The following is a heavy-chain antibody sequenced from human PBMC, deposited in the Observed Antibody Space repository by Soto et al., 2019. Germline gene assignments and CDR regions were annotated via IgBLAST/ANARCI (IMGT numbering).Heavy chain of an antibody. D-gene: IGHD2-21*02. V-gene: IGHV3-66*01. J-gene: IGHJ5*02. CDR2: IYSGGST. Sequence: EVQLVESGGGLVQPGGSLRLSCAASGFTVSSNYMSWVRQAPGKGLEWVSVIYSGGSTYYADSVKGRFTISRDNSKNTRYLQMNSRRAEDTAVYYCASAQRSCGGDCVPWGQGALVTVSS. CDR3: ASAQRSCGGDCVP. CDR1: GFTVSSNY.